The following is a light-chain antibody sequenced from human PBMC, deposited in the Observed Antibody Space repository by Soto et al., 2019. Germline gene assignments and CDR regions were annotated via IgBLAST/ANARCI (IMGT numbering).Light chain of an antibody. CDR3: AAWDDSLSGPV. J-gene: IGLJ3*02. CDR2: SDY. CDR1: SSNIGSNF. Sequence: QAVLTQPPSASGTPGQRVTISCSGGSSNIGSNFVYWYQQFPGTAPKPLIYSDYQRPSGVPDRFSASKSGTSASLAISGLRSEDEADYYCAAWDDSLSGPVFGGGTKLTVL. V-gene: IGLV1-47*02.